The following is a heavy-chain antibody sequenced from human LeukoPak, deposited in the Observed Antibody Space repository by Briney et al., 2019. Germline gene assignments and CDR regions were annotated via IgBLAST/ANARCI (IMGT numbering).Heavy chain of an antibody. CDR1: GFTFSSYW. J-gene: IGHJ3*02. Sequence: PGGSLRLSCAASGFTFSSYWMSWGRQAPGKGLEWVANIKQDGSEKYYVDSVKGRFTISRDNAKNSLYLQMNSLRAEDTAVYYCANLGVTMVRGVNYDAFDIWGQGTMVTVSS. D-gene: IGHD3-10*01. CDR3: ANLGVTMVRGVNYDAFDI. V-gene: IGHV3-7*01. CDR2: IKQDGSEK.